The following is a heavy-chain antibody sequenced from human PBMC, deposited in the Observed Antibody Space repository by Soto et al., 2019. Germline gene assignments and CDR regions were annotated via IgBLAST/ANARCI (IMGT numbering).Heavy chain of an antibody. D-gene: IGHD6-19*01. Sequence: GGSLRLSCAASGFTFSSYGMHWVRQAPGKGLEWVAVISYDGSNKYYADSVKGRFTISRDNSKNTLYLQMNSLRAEDTAVYYCARDGQEEVAGYFDYWGQGTLVTVSS. CDR1: GFTFSSYG. CDR3: ARDGQEEVAGYFDY. CDR2: ISYDGSNK. J-gene: IGHJ4*02. V-gene: IGHV3-30*03.